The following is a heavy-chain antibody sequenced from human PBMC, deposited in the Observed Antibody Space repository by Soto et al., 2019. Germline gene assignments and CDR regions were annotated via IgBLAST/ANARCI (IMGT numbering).Heavy chain of an antibody. V-gene: IGHV1-18*04. J-gene: IGHJ6*02. D-gene: IGHD1-26*01. CDR1: GYTFGRYG. CDR2: INPYNGNA. CDR3: ARRIQFSGSYYGMDV. Sequence: QVQLVQSGAEVKKPGASVKVSCKASGYTFGRYGVTWVRQAPGQGLEWMGWINPYNGNAKYGQKLQGRVTMTTDTFTSTAYMELRSRRSDDTAVYYCARRIQFSGSYYGMDVWGQGTTVTVSS.